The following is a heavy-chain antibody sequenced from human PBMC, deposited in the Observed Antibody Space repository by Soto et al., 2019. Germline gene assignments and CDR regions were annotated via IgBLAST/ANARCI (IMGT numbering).Heavy chain of an antibody. D-gene: IGHD3-10*01. CDR1: GYSFTTYW. V-gene: IGHV5-10-1*01. Sequence: GESLKISCKGTGYSFTTYWISWVRQMPGKGLEWMGRIDPSDSYTNYSPSFQGHVTISADKSISTAYLQWSSLKAWDTAMYYCARYSWVRGVHYYYYGMDVWGQGTTVTVSS. CDR3: ARYSWVRGVHYYYYGMDV. CDR2: IDPSDSYT. J-gene: IGHJ6*02.